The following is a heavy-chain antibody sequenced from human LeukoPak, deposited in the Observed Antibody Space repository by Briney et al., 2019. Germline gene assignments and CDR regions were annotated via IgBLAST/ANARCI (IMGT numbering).Heavy chain of an antibody. CDR3: ARVHSSGWYSIDY. J-gene: IGHJ4*02. CDR1: GFTFSTYS. Sequence: GGSLRLSCAASGFTFSTYSMHWVRQAPGKGLEWVAVISYVGSNKYYADSVKGRFTISRGDSKNTLYLQMNSVRVEDTAMYYCARVHSSGWYSIDYWGQGTLVTVSS. CDR2: ISYVGSNK. D-gene: IGHD6-19*01. V-gene: IGHV3-30-3*01.